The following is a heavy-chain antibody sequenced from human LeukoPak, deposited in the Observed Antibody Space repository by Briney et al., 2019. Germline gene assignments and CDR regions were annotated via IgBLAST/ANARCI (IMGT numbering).Heavy chain of an antibody. CDR1: GSTFSSYG. Sequence: GGSLRLSCAASGSTFSSYGMNWVRQDPGKGLEWVAYISSSSSNIYYADSVKGRFTISRDNAKNSLYLQMNSLRDEDTAVYYCARDLFGSGWSYYFDYWGQGTLVTVSS. CDR2: ISSSSSNI. J-gene: IGHJ4*02. CDR3: ARDLFGSGWSYYFDY. V-gene: IGHV3-48*02. D-gene: IGHD6-19*01.